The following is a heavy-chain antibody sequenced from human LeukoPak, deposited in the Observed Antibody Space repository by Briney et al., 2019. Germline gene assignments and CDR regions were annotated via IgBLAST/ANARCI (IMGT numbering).Heavy chain of an antibody. J-gene: IGHJ3*02. V-gene: IGHV3-30-3*01. CDR1: GFTFKNYA. CDR2: ISSDGTNE. Sequence: GGSLRLSCAASGFTFKNYAMHWVRQAPGKGLEWVAVISSDGTNEYYADSVKGRFTISRDNSKNTLYVQMNSLRAEDTAVYYCARDPLHWNDGVDDSFDIWGQGTMVTVSS. CDR3: ARDPLHWNDGVDDSFDI. D-gene: IGHD1-1*01.